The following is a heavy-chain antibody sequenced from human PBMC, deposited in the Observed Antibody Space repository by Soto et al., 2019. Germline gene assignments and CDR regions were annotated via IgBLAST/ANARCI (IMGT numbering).Heavy chain of an antibody. Sequence: SVKVSCKASRGTFSSYAISWVRQAPGQGLEWMGGIIPIFGTANYAQKFQGRVTITADESTSTAYMELSSLRSEDTAVYYCARDLERSCSGGSCPFDYWGQGTLVTVSS. CDR1: RGTFSSYA. CDR2: IIPIFGTA. V-gene: IGHV1-69*13. D-gene: IGHD2-15*01. CDR3: ARDLERSCSGGSCPFDY. J-gene: IGHJ4*02.